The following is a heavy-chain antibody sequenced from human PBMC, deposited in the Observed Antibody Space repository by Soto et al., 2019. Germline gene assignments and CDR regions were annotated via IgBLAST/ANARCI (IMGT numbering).Heavy chain of an antibody. J-gene: IGHJ6*02. CDR2: ISHDGNNK. D-gene: IGHD2-15*01. CDR1: GFAFSSYG. V-gene: IGHV3-30*18. Sequence: GGYLRLSCAASGFAFSSYGMHWVRQAPGKGLEWVAVISHDGNNKYYADSVKGRFTISRDNSKNTLFLQMSSLGVEDTAVFYCAKGIEVGVLYYGMNVWGQGTTVTVSS. CDR3: AKGIEVGVLYYGMNV.